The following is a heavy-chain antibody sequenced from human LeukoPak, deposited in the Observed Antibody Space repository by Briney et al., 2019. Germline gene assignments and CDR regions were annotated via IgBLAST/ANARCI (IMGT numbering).Heavy chain of an antibody. Sequence: SVKVSCKASGGTFSSYAISWVRQAPGQGLEWMGGIIPIFGTANYAQKFQGRVTITTDESTSTAYMELSSLRSEDTAVYYCARDRDPQPHPYIVVVPAAPGDWGQGTLVTVSS. CDR2: IIPIFGTA. V-gene: IGHV1-69*05. CDR1: GGTFSSYA. J-gene: IGHJ4*02. CDR3: ARDRDPQPHPYIVVVPAAPGD. D-gene: IGHD2-2*01.